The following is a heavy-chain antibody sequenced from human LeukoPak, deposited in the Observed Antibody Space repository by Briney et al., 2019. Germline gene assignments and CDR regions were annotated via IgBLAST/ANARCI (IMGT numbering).Heavy chain of an antibody. CDR3: ARDFIGYSGYSPLDY. J-gene: IGHJ4*02. CDR2: INHSGST. Sequence: PSETLSLTCAVYGGSFSGYYWSWIRQPPGKGLEWIGEINHSGSTNYNPSLKSRVTISVDKSKNQFSLKLSSVTAADTAVYYCARDFIGYSGYSPLDYWGQGTLVTVSS. D-gene: IGHD5-12*01. CDR1: GGSFSGYY. V-gene: IGHV4-34*01.